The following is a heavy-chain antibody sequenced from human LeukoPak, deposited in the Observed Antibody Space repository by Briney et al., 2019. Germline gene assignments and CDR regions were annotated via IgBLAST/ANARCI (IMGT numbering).Heavy chain of an antibody. V-gene: IGHV3-74*01. J-gene: IGHJ3*02. D-gene: IGHD1-26*01. CDR3: ARGGSPPEALGDTFDI. CDR1: RFTFTNYW. CDR2: ISGDGSIT. Sequence: GGSLRLSCAASRFTFTNYWMHWGRQGPGKGLVWVSRISGDGSITRYADSVKGRFTISRDNAKNTLYLQMNSLRAEDTAVYYCARGGSPPEALGDTFDIWGQGTMVTVSS.